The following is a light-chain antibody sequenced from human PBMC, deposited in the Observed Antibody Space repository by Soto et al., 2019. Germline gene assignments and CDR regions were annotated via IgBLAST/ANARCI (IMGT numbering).Light chain of an antibody. CDR3: QSYDSSLSGGV. V-gene: IGLV1-40*01. Sequence: QSVLTQPPSVSGAPGQRVTISCTGSSSNIGAGYDVHWYQQLPGTAPKLLIYGNSNRPSGVPDRFSGSKSGTSASLAITGLQAGDEADYYCQSYDSSLSGGVFGGGTKVTVL. J-gene: IGLJ3*02. CDR2: GNS. CDR1: SSNIGAGYD.